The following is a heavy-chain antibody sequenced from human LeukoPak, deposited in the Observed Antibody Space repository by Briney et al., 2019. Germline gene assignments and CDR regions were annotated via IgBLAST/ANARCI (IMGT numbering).Heavy chain of an antibody. CDR1: GYTFTGYY. CDR2: INPNSGGT. D-gene: IGHD2-2*01. J-gene: IGHJ5*02. V-gene: IGHV1-2*02. CDR3: ARAAWRSPNTLITRGSNNWFDP. Sequence: ASVKVSCKASGYTFTGYYMHWVRQAPGQGLEWMGWINPNSGGTNYAQKFQGRVTMTRDTSISTAYMELSRLRSDDTAVYYCARAAWRSPNTLITRGSNNWFDPWGQGTLVTVSS.